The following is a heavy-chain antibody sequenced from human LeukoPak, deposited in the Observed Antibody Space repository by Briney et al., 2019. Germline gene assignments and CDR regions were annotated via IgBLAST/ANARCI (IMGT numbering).Heavy chain of an antibody. V-gene: IGHV3-21*04. D-gene: IGHD2-15*01. CDR3: ARDQLYCSGGSCYSGNYYYYMDV. CDR1: GFTYNTYS. Sequence: GGSLRLSCAASGFTYNTYSMNWVRQTPGKGLEWVSSISSSSRYIYYADSVKGRFTISRDNAKNSLYLQMNSLRAEDTAVYYCARDQLYCSGGSCYSGNYYYYMDVWGKGTTVTVSS. CDR2: ISSSSRYI. J-gene: IGHJ6*03.